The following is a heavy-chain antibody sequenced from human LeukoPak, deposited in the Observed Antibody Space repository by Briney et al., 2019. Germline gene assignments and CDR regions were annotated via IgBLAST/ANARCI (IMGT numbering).Heavy chain of an antibody. CDR3: ATMARGVIVPYFDD. D-gene: IGHD3-10*01. Sequence: ASVRVSCKVSGYTLNELTMHWVRQAPGKGLEWMGGFDREDGEIIYAAKFQGRVYMTEDTSTDTAYMEMKSLTLDDTAVFYCATMARGVIVPYFDDWGQGTLVTVSS. J-gene: IGHJ4*02. CDR1: GYTLNELT. CDR2: FDREDGEI. V-gene: IGHV1-24*01.